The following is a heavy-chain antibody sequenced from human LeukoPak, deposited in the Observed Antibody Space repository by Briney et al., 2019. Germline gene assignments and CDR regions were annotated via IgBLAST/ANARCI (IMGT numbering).Heavy chain of an antibody. J-gene: IGHJ4*02. CDR3: ATAYQLLPDY. CDR2: ISYDGSNK. V-gene: IGHV3-30*03. CDR1: GFTFSSYS. Sequence: GGSLRLSCAASGFTFSSYSMNWVRQAPGKGLEWVAVISYDGSNKYYADSVKGRFTISRDNSKNTLYLQMNSLRAEDTAVYYCATAYQLLPDYWGQGTLVTVSS. D-gene: IGHD2-2*01.